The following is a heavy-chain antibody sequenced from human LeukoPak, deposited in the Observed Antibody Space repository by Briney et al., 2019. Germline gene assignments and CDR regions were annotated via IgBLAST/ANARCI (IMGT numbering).Heavy chain of an antibody. D-gene: IGHD3-10*02. CDR3: ARVPFLTTLWSFDY. CDR1: GFTFSSYA. J-gene: IGHJ4*02. Sequence: PGGSLRLSCAASGFTFSSYAMSWVRQAPGKGLEWVSAISGSGGSTYYADSVKGRFTISRDNSKNTLYLQMNSLRAEDTAVYYCARVPFLTTLWSFDYWGQGALVTVSS. V-gene: IGHV3-23*01. CDR2: ISGSGGST.